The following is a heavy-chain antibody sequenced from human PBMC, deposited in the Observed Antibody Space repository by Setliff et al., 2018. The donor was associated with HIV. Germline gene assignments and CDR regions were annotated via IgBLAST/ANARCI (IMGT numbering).Heavy chain of an antibody. CDR1: GFTFSNFA. Sequence: GGSLRLSCAASGFTFSNFAMSWVRQAPGKGLEWVSAISGGGGKTDYADSVKGRFTISRDNSKNTLYLQMNSLRADDTAVYYCARVGVGATVFFDYWGQGTLVTVSS. J-gene: IGHJ4*02. CDR3: ARVGVGATVFFDY. V-gene: IGHV3-23*01. D-gene: IGHD1-26*01. CDR2: ISGGGGKT.